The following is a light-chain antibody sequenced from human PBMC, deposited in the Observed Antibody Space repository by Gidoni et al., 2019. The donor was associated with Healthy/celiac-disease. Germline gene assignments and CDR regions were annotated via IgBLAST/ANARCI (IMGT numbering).Light chain of an antibody. CDR1: QSISRY. J-gene: IGKJ2*01. CDR3: QQSYSTPMYT. CDR2: AAS. Sequence: DIQMTPSTSSLSASVGDRVTITCRASQSISRYLNWYQLIPGKAHKLLIYAASSLQSGVPSRFSGSGSGTDFTLTISSLQPEDFATYYCQQSYSTPMYTFGQGTKLEIK. V-gene: IGKV1-39*01.